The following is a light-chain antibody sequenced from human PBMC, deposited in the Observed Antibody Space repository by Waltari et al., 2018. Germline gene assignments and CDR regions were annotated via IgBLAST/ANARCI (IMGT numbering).Light chain of an antibody. Sequence: QSALTQPPSVSGSPGQSVTISCTGTSSDIRPYKRVSWYQQPPGTAPKLIIFEVTNRPSGVPDRFSGSQSGYTASLTISGLQAEDEAHYYCAAWTDTSKIVFGGGTRVTVL. V-gene: IGLV2-18*02. CDR3: AAWTDTSKIV. J-gene: IGLJ2*01. CDR1: SSDIRPYKR. CDR2: EVT.